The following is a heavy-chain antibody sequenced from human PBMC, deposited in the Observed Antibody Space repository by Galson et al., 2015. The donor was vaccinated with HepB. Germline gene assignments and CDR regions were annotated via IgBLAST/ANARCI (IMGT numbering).Heavy chain of an antibody. CDR1: GYSFSNFW. J-gene: IGHJ6*02. CDR2: IYPGDSDT. Sequence: QSGAEVKKPGESLKISCKGSGYSFSNFWIGWVRQMPGKGLEWMGIIYPGDSDTRYSPSFQGQVSISADKSISTAFLQWSSLKGSETAVYYCARGVGGQRGGMDVWGQGTTVIVSS. CDR3: ARGVGGQRGGMDV. D-gene: IGHD3-16*01. V-gene: IGHV5-51*01.